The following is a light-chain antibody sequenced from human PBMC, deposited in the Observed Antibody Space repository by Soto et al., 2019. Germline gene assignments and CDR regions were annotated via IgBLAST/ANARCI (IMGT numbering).Light chain of an antibody. J-gene: IGKJ1*01. Sequence: DIVMTQSPATLPVSPAPRATLYCRASQSVSSLLAWYQQKPGQAPRLLIHDATTLERGVPARFSGSGSGTEFTLTVSSLEPEDFAVYYCKQRSHWPVTFGRGTKVDIK. CDR2: DAT. CDR3: KQRSHWPVT. CDR1: QSVSSL. V-gene: IGKV3-11*01.